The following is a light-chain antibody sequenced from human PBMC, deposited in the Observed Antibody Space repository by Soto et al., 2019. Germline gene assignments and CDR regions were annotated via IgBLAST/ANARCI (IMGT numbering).Light chain of an antibody. CDR2: SAS. V-gene: IGKV3-15*01. J-gene: IGKJ1*01. Sequence: EIVMTQSPATLSASAGDRATLSCRASQSISSNLAWYQQKPGQAPRLLIYSASTRATGIPARFSGSGSGTEFTLTISSLQSDDVAVYYCQQYNNWPRTFGQGTKVEIK. CDR1: QSISSN. CDR3: QQYNNWPRT.